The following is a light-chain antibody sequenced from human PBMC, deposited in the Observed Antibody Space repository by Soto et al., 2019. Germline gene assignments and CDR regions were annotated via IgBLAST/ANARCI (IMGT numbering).Light chain of an antibody. CDR2: DVS. V-gene: IGLV2-11*01. Sequence: QSALTQPRSVSGSPGQSVTISCTGTSSDVGGYNYVSWYQQHPGKAPKLMIYDVSKRPSGVPDRFSGSKSGNTASLTISGLQAEDEVDYYCCSYTDSYTWVFGTGTKVTVL. CDR1: SSDVGGYNY. J-gene: IGLJ1*01. CDR3: CSYTDSYTWV.